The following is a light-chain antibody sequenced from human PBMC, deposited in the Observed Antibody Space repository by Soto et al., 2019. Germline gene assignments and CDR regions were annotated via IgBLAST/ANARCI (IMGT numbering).Light chain of an antibody. J-gene: IGKJ1*01. CDR3: QQSFSTPWT. V-gene: IGKV1-5*01. CDR2: DAS. CDR1: QSIGTW. Sequence: DIQMTQSPSTLSASVGDRVTITCRASQSIGTWLAWYQQRPGKAPNLLIYDASNLESGVPSRFSGSGSGTEFTLTISSLQPDDFATYYCQQSFSTPWTFGQGTKVEI.